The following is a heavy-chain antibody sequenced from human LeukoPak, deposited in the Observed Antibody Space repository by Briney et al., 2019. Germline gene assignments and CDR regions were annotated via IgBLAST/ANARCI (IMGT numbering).Heavy chain of an antibody. V-gene: IGHV4-59*01. D-gene: IGHD3-22*01. J-gene: IGHJ3*02. CDR1: GGSISSYY. CDR2: IYYSGST. CDR3: ATRGHYYDSRRDAFDI. Sequence: SETLSLTCTVSGGSISSYYWSWIRQPPGKGLEWIGYIYYSGSTNYNPSLKSRVTISVDTSKNQFSLKPSSVTAADTAVYYCATRGHYYDSRRDAFDIWGQGPMVTVSS.